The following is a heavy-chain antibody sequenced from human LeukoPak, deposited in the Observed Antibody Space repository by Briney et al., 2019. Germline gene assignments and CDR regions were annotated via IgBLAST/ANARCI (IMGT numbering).Heavy chain of an antibody. CDR2: IYYSGST. V-gene: IGHV4-59*01. CDR3: ARGSPMYNSSSEDRTFAI. Sequence: SETLSLTCTVSGGSISSYYWSWIRQPPGKGLEWIGYIYYSGSTNYNPSLKSRVTISVDTSKNQFSLKLTSVTAADTAVYYCARGSPMYNSSSEDRTFAIWGQGTMVTVSS. CDR1: GGSISSYY. D-gene: IGHD6-6*01. J-gene: IGHJ3*02.